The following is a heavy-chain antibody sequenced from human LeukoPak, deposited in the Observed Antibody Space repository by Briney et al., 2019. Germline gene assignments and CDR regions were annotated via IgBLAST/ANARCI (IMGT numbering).Heavy chain of an antibody. D-gene: IGHD3-10*01. CDR2: IKTDGSRT. V-gene: IGHV3-74*01. CDR3: AREGSITDDAFDI. J-gene: IGHJ3*02. CDR1: AFTFSRYW. Sequence: GSLRLSCSASAFTFSRYWMHWVRQAPGKGLVWVSRIKTDGSRTSYADSVKGRFTISRDNARNTLYLQMSSLRAEDTALYYCAREGSITDDAFDIWGQGTMVTVS.